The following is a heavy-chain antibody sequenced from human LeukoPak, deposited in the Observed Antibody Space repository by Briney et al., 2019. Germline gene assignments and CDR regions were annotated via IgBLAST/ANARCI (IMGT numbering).Heavy chain of an antibody. Sequence: ASVKVSCKASGGTFSSYAISWVRQAPGQGLEWMGRIIPTLGIANYAQKFQGRVTITADKSTSTAYMELSSLRSEDTAVYYCARFQTTVTTVDYWGQGTLVTVSS. J-gene: IGHJ4*02. V-gene: IGHV1-69*04. CDR3: ARFQTTVTTVDY. D-gene: IGHD4-17*01. CDR2: IIPTLGIA. CDR1: GGTFSSYA.